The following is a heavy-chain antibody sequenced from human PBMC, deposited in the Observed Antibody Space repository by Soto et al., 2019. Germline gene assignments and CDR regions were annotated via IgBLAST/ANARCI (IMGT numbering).Heavy chain of an antibody. Sequence: GASVKVSCKASGYTFTSYGISWVRQAPGQGLEWMGWISAYNGNTNYAQKLQGRVTMTTDTSTSTAYMELRSLRSDDTAVYYCAIPGIDYGDYPEDYYMDVWGKGTTVTVSS. J-gene: IGHJ6*03. V-gene: IGHV1-18*01. CDR2: ISAYNGNT. CDR1: GYTFTSYG. D-gene: IGHD4-17*01. CDR3: AIPGIDYGDYPEDYYMDV.